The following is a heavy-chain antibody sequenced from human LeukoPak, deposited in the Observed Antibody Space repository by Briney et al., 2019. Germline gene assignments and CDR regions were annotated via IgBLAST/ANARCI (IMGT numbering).Heavy chain of an antibody. CDR1: GFTFTSYA. CDR2: IIGSGGST. V-gene: IGHV3-23*01. J-gene: IGHJ4*02. CDR3: AEAPKGYCSSTSCYENDY. Sequence: GGSLRLSCAASGFTFTSYAMTWVRQAPGKGLEWVSTIIGSGGSTYYADSVKGRFTISRDNSKNTLYLQMNSLRAEDTAAYYCAEAPKGYCSSTSCYENDYWGQGTLVTVSS. D-gene: IGHD2-2*01.